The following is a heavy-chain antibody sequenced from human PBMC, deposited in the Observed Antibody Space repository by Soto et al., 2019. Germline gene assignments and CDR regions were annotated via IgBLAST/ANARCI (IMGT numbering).Heavy chain of an antibody. V-gene: IGHV3-23*01. CDR1: GFIFSNYV. D-gene: IGHD3-10*01. CDR3: AREGQFGDFDH. J-gene: IGHJ4*02. CDR2: ISGSGVT. Sequence: EVQLLESGGGLAQPGGSQRLSCAASGFIFSNYVMTWVRQAPGKGLEWVSGISGSGVTYYAESVKGRFITSRDNSKNTLYLQMNTLRAEDTAVYYCAREGQFGDFDHWGQGTLVTVSP.